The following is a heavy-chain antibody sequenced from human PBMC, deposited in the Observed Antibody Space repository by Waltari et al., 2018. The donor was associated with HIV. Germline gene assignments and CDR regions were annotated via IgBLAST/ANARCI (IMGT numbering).Heavy chain of an antibody. CDR3: ATVLVRTSWVITTAPFDY. Sequence: EVQLVESGGGLIQPGGSLRLACAASGFAVINNYMSWVRQAPGKGLYWVSLIYTNATTYDADSVKGRFTISRDNSKNTLYLQMNSLRADDTAVYFCATVLVRTSWVITTAPFDYWGQGTLVTVSS. CDR2: IYTNATT. D-gene: IGHD3-22*01. CDR1: GFAVINNY. J-gene: IGHJ4*02. V-gene: IGHV3-53*01.